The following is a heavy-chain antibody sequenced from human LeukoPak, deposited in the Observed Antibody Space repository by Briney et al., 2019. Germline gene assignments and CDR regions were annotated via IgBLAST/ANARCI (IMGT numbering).Heavy chain of an antibody. J-gene: IGHJ6*04. Sequence: GGSLRLSCAASGFTFSSYGMHWVRQAPGKGLEWVAVISYDGSNKYYADSVKGRFTISRDKSKNTLYLQMNSLRAEDTAVYYCAKAVRGVSWYYYYGMDVWGKGTTVTVSS. CDR2: ISYDGSNK. D-gene: IGHD3-10*01. CDR1: GFTFSSYG. CDR3: AKAVRGVSWYYYYGMDV. V-gene: IGHV3-30*18.